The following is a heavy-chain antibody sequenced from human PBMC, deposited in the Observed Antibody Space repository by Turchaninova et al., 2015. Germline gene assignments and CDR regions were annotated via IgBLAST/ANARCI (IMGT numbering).Heavy chain of an antibody. CDR3: AGEPGGIAVAGTGAFDI. CDR1: GGSFSGYY. V-gene: IGHV4-34*01. J-gene: IGHJ3*02. Sequence: GLLKPSETLSLTCAVYGGSFSGYYWSWIRQPPGKGLEWIGEINHSGSPNYHPSLKSRVTITVDTSKNQFSLKLSSVTAADTAVYYCAGEPGGIAVAGTGAFDIWGQGTMVTVSS. D-gene: IGHD6-19*01. CDR2: INHSGSP.